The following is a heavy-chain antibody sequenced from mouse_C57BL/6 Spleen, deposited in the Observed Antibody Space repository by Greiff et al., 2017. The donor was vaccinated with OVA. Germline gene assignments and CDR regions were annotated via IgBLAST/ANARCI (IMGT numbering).Heavy chain of an antibody. Sequence: QVHVKQSGPELVKPGASVKISCKASGYAFSSSWMNWVKQRPGKGLEWIGRIYPGDGDTNYNGKFKGKATLTADKSSSTAYMQLSSLTSEDSAVYFCAKAAQSPAAYWGQGTLVTVSA. V-gene: IGHV1-82*01. CDR2: IYPGDGDT. CDR1: GYAFSSSW. J-gene: IGHJ3*01. D-gene: IGHD6-1*01. CDR3: AKAAQSPAAY.